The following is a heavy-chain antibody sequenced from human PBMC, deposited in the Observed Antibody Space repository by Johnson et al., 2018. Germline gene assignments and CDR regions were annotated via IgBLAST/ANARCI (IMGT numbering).Heavy chain of an antibody. J-gene: IGHJ1*01. Sequence: VQLVESGGGLVQPGRSLRLSCAASGFTFDDYAMHWVRQVPGKGLEWVSGISWNSGSIAYADSVKGRFTISRENDKNSLYLEMNSLRAEDTALYYCAKGGGYSSGWNLEYFQHWGQGTLVTVSS. CDR3: AKGGGYSSGWNLEYFQH. CDR2: ISWNSGSI. V-gene: IGHV3-9*01. CDR1: GFTFDDYA. D-gene: IGHD6-19*01.